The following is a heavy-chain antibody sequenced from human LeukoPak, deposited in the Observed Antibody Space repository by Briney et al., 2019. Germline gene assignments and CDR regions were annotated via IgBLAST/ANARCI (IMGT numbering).Heavy chain of an antibody. Sequence: PSETLSLTCTVSGYSISSGYYWGWIRQPPGKGLEWIGSIYHSGSTYYNPSLKSRVTISVDTSKNQFSLKLSSVTAADTAVYYCARGAVAGYYFDYWGQGTLVTVSS. J-gene: IGHJ4*02. CDR1: GYSISSGYY. CDR2: IYHSGST. CDR3: ARGAVAGYYFDY. D-gene: IGHD6-19*01. V-gene: IGHV4-38-2*02.